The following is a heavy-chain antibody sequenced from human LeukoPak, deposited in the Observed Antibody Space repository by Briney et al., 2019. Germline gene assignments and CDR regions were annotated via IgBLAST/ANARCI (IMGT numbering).Heavy chain of an antibody. D-gene: IGHD4-23*01. V-gene: IGHV4-34*01. Sequence: PSETLSLTCAVYGGSFSGYYWSWLRQPPGKGLEWIGEINHSGSTNYNPSLKSRVTISVDTSKNQFSLKLSSVTAADTAVYYCARRRRWYYYYMDVWGKGTTVTVSS. CDR2: INHSGST. J-gene: IGHJ6*03. CDR1: GGSFSGYY. CDR3: ARRRRWYYYYMDV.